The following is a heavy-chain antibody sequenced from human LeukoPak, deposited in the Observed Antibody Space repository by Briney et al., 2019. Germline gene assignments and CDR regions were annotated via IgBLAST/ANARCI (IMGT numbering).Heavy chain of an antibody. CDR3: TRALYSSSWYNYFDY. CDR2: IRSKAYGGTT. V-gene: IGHV3-49*03. CDR1: GFTFGDYT. Sequence: PGGSLRLSCTASGFTFGDYTMSWFRQAPGKGLEWVGLIRSKAYGGTTDYAASVKGRFTISGDESKSIAYLQMTSLKTEDTAVYYCTRALYSSSWYNYFDYWGQGTLVTVSS. D-gene: IGHD6-13*01. J-gene: IGHJ4*02.